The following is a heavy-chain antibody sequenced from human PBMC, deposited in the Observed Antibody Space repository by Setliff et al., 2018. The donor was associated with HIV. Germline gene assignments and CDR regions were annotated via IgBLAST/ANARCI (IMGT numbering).Heavy chain of an antibody. D-gene: IGHD3-9*01. CDR2: ILPTLGVA. J-gene: IGHJ5*02. CDR1: GYTFTNYD. Sequence: ASVKVSCKPSGYTFTNYDINWVRQAAGQGLEWMGGILPTLGVANYAQRFQGRVTITADESTSTACMDLSSLTSDDTAVYYCATSPRGTYYDILSGRPRGWFDPWGQGTLVTVSS. CDR3: ATSPRGTYYDILSGRPRGWFDP. V-gene: IGHV1-69*10.